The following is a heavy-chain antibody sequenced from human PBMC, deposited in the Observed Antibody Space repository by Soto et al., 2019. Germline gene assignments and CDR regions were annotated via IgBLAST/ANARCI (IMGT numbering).Heavy chain of an antibody. CDR2: IYPGDSDT. J-gene: IGHJ4*02. CDR1: GYSFTSYW. D-gene: IGHD3-22*01. Sequence: GESLKISCKGSGYSFTSYWIGWVRQMPGKGLEWMGIIYPGDSDTRYSPSFQGQVTISADKSISTAYLQWSSLKASDTAMYYCARQYYYDSSGYYYQLALDYWGQGTLVTVSS. CDR3: ARQYYYDSSGYYYQLALDY. V-gene: IGHV5-51*01.